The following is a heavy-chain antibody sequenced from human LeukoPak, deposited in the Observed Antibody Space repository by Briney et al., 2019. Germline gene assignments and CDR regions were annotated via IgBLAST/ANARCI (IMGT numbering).Heavy chain of an antibody. Sequence: GGSLRPSCAAAGFTLSTYWMRWVRQAPGKGLEWVANIKQDGSDYYYVDSVKGRCTISRDNTKDSLYLQMNSLRAEDTAVYYCAREQTPVIHYYFDSWGQGTLVTVSS. J-gene: IGHJ4*02. CDR2: IKQDGSDY. V-gene: IGHV3-7*01. CDR1: GFTLSTYW. D-gene: IGHD3-16*02. CDR3: AREQTPVIHYYFDS.